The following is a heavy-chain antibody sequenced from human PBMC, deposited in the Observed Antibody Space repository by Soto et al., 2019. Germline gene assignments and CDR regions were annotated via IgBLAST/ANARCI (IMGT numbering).Heavy chain of an antibody. D-gene: IGHD2-2*01. CDR3: ARGGLPAAATPYYYYYYYMDV. CDR2: IYYSGST. CDR1: GGSISSGGYY. J-gene: IGHJ6*03. Sequence: QVQLQESGPGLVKPSQTLSLTCTVSGGSISSGGYYWSWIRQHPGKGLEWIGYIYYSGSTYHNPSLQGRVTIPVDPSNTPFSLKLSSVAAADTAAYYCARGGLPAAATPYYYYYYYMDVWGKGTTVTVSS. V-gene: IGHV4-31*03.